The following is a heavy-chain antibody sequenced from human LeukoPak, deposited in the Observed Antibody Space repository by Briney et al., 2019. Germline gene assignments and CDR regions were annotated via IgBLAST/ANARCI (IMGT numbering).Heavy chain of an antibody. CDR2: IYPNSGGT. D-gene: IGHD4-23*01. J-gene: IGHJ4*02. CDR1: GYTLTGYY. V-gene: IGHV1-2*06. CDR3: ARGRIGGGNRVDY. Sequence: AAVKVSCKASGYTLTGYYMHWVRQAPGQGLEWMGRIYPNSGGTNYARKLRGRDTMTRETYISTPDMELSRLRADDTAVYYCARGRIGGGNRVDYWGQGTLVTVSS.